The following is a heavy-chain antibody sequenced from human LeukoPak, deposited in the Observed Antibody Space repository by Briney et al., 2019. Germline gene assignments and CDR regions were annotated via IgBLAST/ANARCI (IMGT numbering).Heavy chain of an antibody. CDR1: GGSFSGYY. Sequence: SETLSLTCAVYGGSFSGYYWSWIRQPPGKGLEWIGEINHSGSTNYNPSLKSRVTISVDTSKNQFSLKLSSVTAADTAVYYCARNDFSGLSDYWGQGTLVTVSP. D-gene: IGHD3-3*01. V-gene: IGHV4-34*01. J-gene: IGHJ4*02. CDR3: ARNDFSGLSDY. CDR2: INHSGST.